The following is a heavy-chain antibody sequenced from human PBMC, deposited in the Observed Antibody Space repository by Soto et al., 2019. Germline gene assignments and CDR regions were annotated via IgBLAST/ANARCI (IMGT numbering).Heavy chain of an antibody. CDR3: ATSGSYDY. Sequence: VQMVESGGGVVQPGRSLRLSCAASGFTFSHYVIHWVRQAPGKGLEWVAVISADGSRRYYAESVKGRFTISRANSEKTLFLQMNSLRTEDTALYYCATSGSYDYWGRGTLVTVSS. D-gene: IGHD1-26*01. CDR1: GFTFSHYV. V-gene: IGHV3-30-3*01. J-gene: IGHJ4*01. CDR2: ISADGSRR.